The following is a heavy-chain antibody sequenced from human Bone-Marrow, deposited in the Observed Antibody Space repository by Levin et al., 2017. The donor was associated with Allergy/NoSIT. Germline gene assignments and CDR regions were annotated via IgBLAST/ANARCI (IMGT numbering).Heavy chain of an antibody. CDR1: GYTFTGYY. CDR2: FNPHNGDT. CDR3: ARETKLTDAFDI. J-gene: IGHJ3*02. V-gene: IGHV1-2*02. D-gene: IGHD3-10*01. Sequence: GESLKISCKASGYTFTGYYMHWVRQAPGQGLEWMAWFNPHNGDTHYAQKFQGRVTLTRGTSISTAYMDLSRLKSDDSAVYFCARETKLTDAFDIWGQGTMVIVSS.